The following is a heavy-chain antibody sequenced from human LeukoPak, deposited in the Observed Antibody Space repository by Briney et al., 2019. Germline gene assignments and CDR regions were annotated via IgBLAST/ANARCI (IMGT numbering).Heavy chain of an antibody. CDR2: IKSKTDGGTT. CDR3: TTDLGRYDFWSGYYSIENY. V-gene: IGHV3-15*01. D-gene: IGHD3-3*01. Sequence: PGGSLRLSCAASGFTFSNAWMSWVRQAPGKGLEWVGRIKSKTDGGTTDYAAPVKGRFTISRDDSKNTLYLQMNSLKTEDTAVYYCTTDLGRYDFWSGYYSIENYWGQGTLVTVSS. CDR1: GFTFSNAW. J-gene: IGHJ4*02.